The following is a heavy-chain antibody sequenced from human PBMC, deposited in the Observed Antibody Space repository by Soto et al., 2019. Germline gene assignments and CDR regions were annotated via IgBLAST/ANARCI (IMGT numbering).Heavy chain of an antibody. Sequence: ETLSLTCTVSGGSITSSSYYWGWIRQPPGKGLEWIGGIYYSGRSYYNPSLKSRVTMSVDTSKNQFSLTLNSVTAADAAVYYCARQRTTVVTQAYFDHWGQGTLVTVSS. CDR1: GGSITSSSYY. CDR3: ARQRTTVVTQAYFDH. CDR2: IYYSGRS. J-gene: IGHJ4*02. D-gene: IGHD4-17*01. V-gene: IGHV4-39*01.